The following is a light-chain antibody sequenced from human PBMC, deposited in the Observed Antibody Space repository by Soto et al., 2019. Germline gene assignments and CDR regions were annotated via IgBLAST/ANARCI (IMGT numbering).Light chain of an antibody. Sequence: EVVMTQSPATLSVSQGERATLSCRASQSVSSNLAWYQQKPGQAPRLLVYGASTRPTGIPTRFSGSGSGTEFTLTIISLQSEDFAVYYCQQYNNWPLWTFGQGTKVDIK. CDR1: QSVSSN. J-gene: IGKJ1*01. V-gene: IGKV3-15*01. CDR2: GAS. CDR3: QQYNNWPLWT.